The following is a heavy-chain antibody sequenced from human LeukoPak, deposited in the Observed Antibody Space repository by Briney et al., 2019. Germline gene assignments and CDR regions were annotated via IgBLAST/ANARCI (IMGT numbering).Heavy chain of an antibody. CDR2: ISWNSGSI. J-gene: IGHJ6*02. D-gene: IGHD5-12*01. V-gene: IGHV3-9*01. CDR3: AKGRGYSGYDGMDV. Sequence: PGRSLRLSCAASGFTFDDYAMHWVRQAPGKGLEWVSGISWNSGSIGYAESVKGRFTISRENAKNSLYLQMNSLRAEDTALYYCAKGRGYSGYDGMDVWGQGTTVTVSS. CDR1: GFTFDDYA.